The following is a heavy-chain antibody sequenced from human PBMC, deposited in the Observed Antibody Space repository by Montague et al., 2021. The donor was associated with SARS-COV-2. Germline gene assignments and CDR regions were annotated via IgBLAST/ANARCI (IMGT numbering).Heavy chain of an antibody. CDR1: SGSIISSGYY. J-gene: IGHJ4*02. Sequence: SETLSLTCSVSSGSIISSGYYWGWIRQPPGKELEWIGNIYYSGTTYYNPSLQSRGTISVDSSKNHLSLRLSSMTAADTAVYYCAGGYGAGRYSSWGQGTLVTVSS. D-gene: IGHD3-10*01. V-gene: IGHV4-39*02. CDR2: IYYSGTT. CDR3: AGGYGAGRYSS.